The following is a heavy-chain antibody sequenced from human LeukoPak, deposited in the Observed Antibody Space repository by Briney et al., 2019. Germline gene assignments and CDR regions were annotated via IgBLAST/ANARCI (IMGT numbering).Heavy chain of an antibody. V-gene: IGHV3-30*02. D-gene: IGHD6-19*01. Sequence: PGGSLRLSCAASGFTFSSYGMHWVRQAPGKGLEWVAFIRYDESNKYYAESVKGRFTISRDNSKNTLYLQMNSLRAEDTAVYYCAKDRPTGGAVAGKIDYWGQGTLVTVSS. CDR1: GFTFSSYG. CDR2: IRYDESNK. J-gene: IGHJ4*02. CDR3: AKDRPTGGAVAGKIDY.